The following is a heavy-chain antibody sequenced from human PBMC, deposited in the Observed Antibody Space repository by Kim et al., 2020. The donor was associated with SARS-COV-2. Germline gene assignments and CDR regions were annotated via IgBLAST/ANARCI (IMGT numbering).Heavy chain of an antibody. CDR3: AKNKLESGDHVFQY. V-gene: IGHV1-3*01. CDR1: GYTFSSYP. D-gene: IGHD3-10*01. CDR2: INAGDGDT. J-gene: IGHJ4*02. Sequence: ASVKVSCKASGYTFSSYPLHWVRQAPGQRPEWMGWINAGDGDTEYSQKFQGRVTITRDTSASTAHMELSSLRSEDTAVYFCAKNKLESGDHVFQYWGQGTLVTVSS.